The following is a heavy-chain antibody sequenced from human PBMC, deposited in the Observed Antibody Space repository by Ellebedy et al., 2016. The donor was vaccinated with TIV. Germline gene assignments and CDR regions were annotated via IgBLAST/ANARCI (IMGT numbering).Heavy chain of an antibody. J-gene: IGHJ4*02. D-gene: IGHD6-19*01. CDR3: ARSSGWDRFDY. CDR2: INHGGST. CDR1: GGSFSGYF. V-gene: IGHV4-34*01. Sequence: MPSETLSLTCAVYGGSFSGYFWTRIRQPPGKGLEWIGEINHGGSTNYNPSLKNRVTIAVDTSKKQISLKLSSVTAADTAVYYCARSSGWDRFDYWGQGTLVTVSS.